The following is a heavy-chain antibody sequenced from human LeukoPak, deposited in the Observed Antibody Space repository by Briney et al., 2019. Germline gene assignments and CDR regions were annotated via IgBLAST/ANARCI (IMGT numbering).Heavy chain of an antibody. CDR2: ISSSSSYI. D-gene: IGHD3-22*01. Sequence: GGTLRLSCAASGFMFRNHGMNWVRQAPGKGLEWVSSISSSSSYIYYADSVKGRFTISRDNAKNSLYLQMNSLRAEDTALYYCARAPRSYYYDSSGYYGDAFDIWGQGTMVTVSS. J-gene: IGHJ3*02. CDR1: GFMFRNHG. V-gene: IGHV3-21*04. CDR3: ARAPRSYYYDSSGYYGDAFDI.